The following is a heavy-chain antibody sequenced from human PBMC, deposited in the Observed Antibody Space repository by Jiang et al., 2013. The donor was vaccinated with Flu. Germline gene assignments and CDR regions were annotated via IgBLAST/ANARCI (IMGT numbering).Heavy chain of an antibody. CDR1: GYTFTSYG. D-gene: IGHD3-3*01. J-gene: IGHJ4*02. CDR2: ISAYNGNT. Sequence: GAEVKKPGASVKVSCKASGYTFTSYGISWVRQAPGQGLEWMGWISAYNGNTNYAQKLQGRVTMTTDTSTSTAYMELRSLRSDDTAVYYCARDLSDFWSGYYLVWGQGTLVTVSS. CDR3: ARDLSDFWSGYYLV. V-gene: IGHV1-18*04.